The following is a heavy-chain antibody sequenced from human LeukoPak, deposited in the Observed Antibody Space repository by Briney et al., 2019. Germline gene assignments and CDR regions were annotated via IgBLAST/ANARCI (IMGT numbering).Heavy chain of an antibody. CDR1: GFTFSSYA. D-gene: IGHD4-17*01. V-gene: IGHV3-23*01. CDR3: ATINDYGDYSFDY. J-gene: IGHJ4*02. Sequence: GGSLRLPCAASGFTFSSYAMSWVRQAPGKGLEWVSAISGSGGSTYYADSVKGRFTISRDNSKNTLYLQMNSLRAEDTAVYYCATINDYGDYSFDYWGQGTLVTVSS. CDR2: ISGSGGST.